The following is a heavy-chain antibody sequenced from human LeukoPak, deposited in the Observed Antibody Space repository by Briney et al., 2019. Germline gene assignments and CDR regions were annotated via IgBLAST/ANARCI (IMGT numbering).Heavy chain of an antibody. D-gene: IGHD2-8*02. CDR3: ARHYAWSFDP. J-gene: IGHJ5*02. CDR2: IYYSGST. V-gene: IGHV4-39*01. Sequence: KTSETLSLTCTVSGGSISSSSYYWGWIRQPPGKGLEWLGTIYYSGSTYYNPSLKSRLTISIDTSKNQFSLKLSSVTAADTAVYSCARHYAWSFDPWGQGTLVTVSS. CDR1: GGSISSSSYY.